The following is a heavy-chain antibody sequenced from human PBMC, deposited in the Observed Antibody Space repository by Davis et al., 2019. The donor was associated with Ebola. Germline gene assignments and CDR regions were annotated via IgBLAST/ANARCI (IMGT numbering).Heavy chain of an antibody. Sequence: MPSETLSLTCTVSGYSISSGYYWSWIRQPPGKGLEWIGHVYYSGSTHYNPSLKSRVTISVDTSKNQFSLKLSSVTAADTAVYYCARQMRDFWSGYPRYYGMDVWGQGTTVTVSS. V-gene: IGHV4-38-2*02. D-gene: IGHD3-3*01. CDR1: GYSISSGYY. CDR3: ARQMRDFWSGYPRYYGMDV. J-gene: IGHJ6*02. CDR2: VYYSGST.